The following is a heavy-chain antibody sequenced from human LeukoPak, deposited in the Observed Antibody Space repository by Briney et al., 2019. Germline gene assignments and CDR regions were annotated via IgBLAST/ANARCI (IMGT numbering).Heavy chain of an antibody. J-gene: IGHJ4*02. CDR3: ARLGSGSGSSFGY. Sequence: PGGSLRLSCAASGFTFNTYSMNWVRQAPGKGLEWVSSISSRSSYYIYYADSVKGRFTISRDNAKNSLYLQMDSLRAEDTAVYYCARLGSGSGSSFGYWGQGTLVTVSS. CDR1: GFTFNTYS. CDR2: ISSRSSYYI. V-gene: IGHV3-21*01. D-gene: IGHD3-10*01.